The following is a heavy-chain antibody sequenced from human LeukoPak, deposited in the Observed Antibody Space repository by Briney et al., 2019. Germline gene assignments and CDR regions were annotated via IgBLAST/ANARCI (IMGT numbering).Heavy chain of an antibody. CDR1: GFTFSNYA. Sequence: GGTLRLSCAASGFTFSNYAMNWVRQAPGKGLEWVSAISGSSGNTYYADSVKGRFTISRDNSKNPLYLQMNSLKAEDTAVYYCAKPAKTDYADYWGQGTLVTVSS. CDR3: AKPAKTDYADY. J-gene: IGHJ4*02. D-gene: IGHD1-14*01. V-gene: IGHV3-23*01. CDR2: ISGSSGNT.